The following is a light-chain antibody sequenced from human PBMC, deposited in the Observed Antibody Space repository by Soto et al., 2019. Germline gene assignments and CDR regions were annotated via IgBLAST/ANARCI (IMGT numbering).Light chain of an antibody. V-gene: IGKV3-11*01. CDR1: QSVSSY. J-gene: IGKJ5*01. Sequence: EIVLTQSPATLSLSPGERATLSCRASQSVSSYLACYQQKPGQAPRLLIYDASNRATGIPARFSGSGSGTDFPLTISSLEPEDFAVYYCQQRSNWPPITFGQGTRLEIK. CDR3: QQRSNWPPIT. CDR2: DAS.